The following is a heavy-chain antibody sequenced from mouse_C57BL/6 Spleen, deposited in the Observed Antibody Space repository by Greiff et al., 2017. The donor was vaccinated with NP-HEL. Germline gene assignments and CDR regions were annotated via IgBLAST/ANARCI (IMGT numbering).Heavy chain of an antibody. CDR1: GYAFSSSW. D-gene: IGHD4-1*01. CDR3: ARSTGTGYFDY. J-gene: IGHJ2*01. Sequence: VQLQQSGPELVKPGASVKISCKASGYAFSSSWMNWVKQRPGKGLEWIGRIYPGDGDTNYNGKFKGKATLTADKSSSTAYMQLSSLTSEDSAVYFCARSTGTGYFDYWGQGTTLTVSS. V-gene: IGHV1-82*01. CDR2: IYPGDGDT.